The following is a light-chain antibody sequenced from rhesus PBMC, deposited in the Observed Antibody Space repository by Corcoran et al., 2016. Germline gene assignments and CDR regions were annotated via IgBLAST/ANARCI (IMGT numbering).Light chain of an antibody. V-gene: IGKV1-32*03. CDR3: RQGYSTPWT. CDR2: YAN. Sequence: DIQMSQSPSSLSASVGDRVTITCRASQGISSSLNWYQQKPGKAPKLLIYYANSLASGVPLMFGGSGTGADYTLTISSLQPEDFATYYCRQGYSTPWTFGQGTKVEIK. CDR1: QGISSS. J-gene: IGKJ1*01.